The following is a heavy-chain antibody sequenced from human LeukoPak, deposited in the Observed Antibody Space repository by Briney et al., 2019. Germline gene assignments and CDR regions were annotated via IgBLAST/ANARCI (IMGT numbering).Heavy chain of an antibody. J-gene: IGHJ4*02. V-gene: IGHV3-15*01. CDR1: GFTFSNAW. CDR2: IKSKIDGGTT. D-gene: IGHD2-15*01. Sequence: PGGSLRLSCAASGFTFSNAWMSWVRQAPGKGLEWVGRIKSKIDGGTTDYAAPVKGRFTISRDDSKNTLYLQMNSLKTEDTAVYYCAKAGAVVVVAAKYFDYWGQGTLVTVSS. CDR3: AKAGAVVVVAAKYFDY.